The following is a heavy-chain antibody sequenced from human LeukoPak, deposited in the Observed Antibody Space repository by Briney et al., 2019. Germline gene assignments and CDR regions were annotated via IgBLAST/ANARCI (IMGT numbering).Heavy chain of an antibody. CDR1: GFTFDDYT. Sequence: GGSLRLSCVASGFTFDDYTMHWVRQPPGKGLEWVSLVSGNGGSTYYADSVTGRFTISRDNSKKSLYLQMNSLRTEDTALYYCVADIGDYSGSGRFFADWGLGTLVTVSS. J-gene: IGHJ4*02. V-gene: IGHV3-43*01. CDR2: VSGNGGST. D-gene: IGHD3-10*01. CDR3: VADIGDYSGSGRFFAD.